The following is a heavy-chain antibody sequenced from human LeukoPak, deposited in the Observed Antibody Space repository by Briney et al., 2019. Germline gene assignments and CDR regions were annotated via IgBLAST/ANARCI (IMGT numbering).Heavy chain of an antibody. V-gene: IGHV4-34*01. Sequence: SETLSLTCAVYGGSFSGYYWSWIRQPPGKGLEWIGEINHSGSTNYNPSLKSRVTISVDTSKNQFSLKLSSVTAADTAVYYCAAGYSTSPYYFDYWGQGTLVTVSS. D-gene: IGHD6-13*01. CDR1: GGSFSGYY. CDR2: INHSGST. CDR3: AAGYSTSPYYFDY. J-gene: IGHJ4*02.